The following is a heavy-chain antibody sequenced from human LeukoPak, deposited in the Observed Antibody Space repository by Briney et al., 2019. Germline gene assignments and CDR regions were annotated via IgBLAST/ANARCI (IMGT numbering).Heavy chain of an antibody. CDR2: IIASGGST. CDR1: GFTFSSYS. CDR3: AKDQAWLRFDY. D-gene: IGHD5-12*01. Sequence: GGSLRLSCAVSGFTFSSYSMNWVRQAPGKGLEWVTVIIASGGSTYYADSVKGRFTISRDNSKNTLYLQMNSLRAEDTAVYYCAKDQAWLRFDYWGQGTLVTVSS. J-gene: IGHJ4*02. V-gene: IGHV3-23*01.